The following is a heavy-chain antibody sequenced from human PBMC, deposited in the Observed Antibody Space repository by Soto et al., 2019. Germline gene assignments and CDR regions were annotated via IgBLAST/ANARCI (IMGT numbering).Heavy chain of an antibody. V-gene: IGHV1-3*01. D-gene: IGHD5-12*01. CDR2: INADKGDT. CDR3: ARIAGGGGYDPPGVDY. CDR1: GYTFTNYA. J-gene: IGHJ4*02. Sequence: QVQLVQSGAEVKKPGASVKVSCKASGYTFTNYAMHWVRQAPGQRLEWMGWINADKGDTSYSQMLQGRVTITRDTSARTASRELGSLQCYNTAVYDCARIAGGGGYDPPGVDYWGQGTLVTVSS.